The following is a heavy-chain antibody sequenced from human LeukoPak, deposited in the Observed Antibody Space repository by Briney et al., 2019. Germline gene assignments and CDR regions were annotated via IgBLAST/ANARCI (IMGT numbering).Heavy chain of an antibody. J-gene: IGHJ6*03. D-gene: IGHD3-10*01. V-gene: IGHV3-20*04. CDR3: AREAQGYYGSGSSRYYYYMDV. CDR1: GCTFGDYG. Sequence: PGGSLSLSCDASGCTFGDYGMSWIRKAPGKGLDLVCGINWNCGSTGYADSSNGRCIISRDDAKNSLYLQMNRLVADDTALDYCAREAQGYYGSGSSRYYYYMDVWGKGPTVTVSS. CDR2: INWNCGST.